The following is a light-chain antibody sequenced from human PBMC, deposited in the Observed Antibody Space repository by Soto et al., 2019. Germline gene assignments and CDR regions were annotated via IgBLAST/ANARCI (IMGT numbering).Light chain of an antibody. J-gene: IGKJ1*01. CDR2: DAS. V-gene: IGKV3-15*01. CDR3: QQYNNWPPWT. CDR1: QRVSNN. Sequence: ILMTQSQATLSVSPGERATLSCRASQRVSNNLAWYQQKPGQAPRLLIYDASTRATGIPARFSGSGSGTEFTLTISGLQSEDFAVYYCQQYNNWPPWTFGQGTKVEIK.